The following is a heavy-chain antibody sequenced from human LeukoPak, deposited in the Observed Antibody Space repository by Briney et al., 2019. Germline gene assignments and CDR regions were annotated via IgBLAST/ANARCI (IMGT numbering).Heavy chain of an antibody. CDR3: ARDYYDSGGYLAY. CDR2: IFRGGGT. V-gene: IGHV3-66*01. J-gene: IGHJ4*02. Sequence: GGSLRLSCAASGFTVTSNYMTWVRQAPGNGLEWVSAIFRGGGTSYADSVKGRFTISRDNSKNTVYLQMNSLRAEDTAVYYCARDYYDSGGYLAYWGQGTLVTVSS. D-gene: IGHD3-22*01. CDR1: GFTVTSNY.